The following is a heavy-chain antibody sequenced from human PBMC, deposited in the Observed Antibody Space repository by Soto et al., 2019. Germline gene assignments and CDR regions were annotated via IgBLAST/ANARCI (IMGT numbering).Heavy chain of an antibody. CDR3: ARDHSNYVDAYYYYGMDV. Sequence: GGSLRLSCAASGFTFSSYSMNWVRQAPGKGLEWVSSISSSSSYIYYADSVKGRFTISRDNAKNSLYLQMNSLRAEDTAVYYCARDHSNYVDAYYYYGMDVWGQGTTVTVSS. V-gene: IGHV3-21*01. D-gene: IGHD4-4*01. CDR2: ISSSSSYI. CDR1: GFTFSSYS. J-gene: IGHJ6*02.